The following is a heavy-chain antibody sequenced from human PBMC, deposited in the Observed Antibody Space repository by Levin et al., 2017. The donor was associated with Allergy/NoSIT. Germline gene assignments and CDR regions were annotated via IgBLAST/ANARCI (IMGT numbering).Heavy chain of an antibody. V-gene: IGHV1-69*04. J-gene: IGHJ6*02. CDR1: GGTFSSYA. CDR3: ARVAYAVINHYYYYYGLDV. CDR2: IIPILGIA. D-gene: IGHD2-21*01. Sequence: SVKVSCKASGGTFSSYAINWVRQAPGQGLEWMGRIIPILGIANYAQKFQGRVTITADKSTTTAYLELSSLRSEDTALYYCARVAYAVINHYYYYYGLDVWGQGTTVTVS.